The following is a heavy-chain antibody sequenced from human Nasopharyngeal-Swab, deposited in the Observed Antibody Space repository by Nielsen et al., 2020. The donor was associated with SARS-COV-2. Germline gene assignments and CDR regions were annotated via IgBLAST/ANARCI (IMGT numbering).Heavy chain of an antibody. V-gene: IGHV1-2*04. J-gene: IGHJ5*02. CDR2: INPNSGGT. Sequence: WVRQAPGQGLEWMGWINPNSGGTNYAQKFQGWVTMTRDTSISTAYMELSRLRSDDTAVYYCARGGPGYCSSTSCYGNWFDPWSQGTLVTVSS. D-gene: IGHD2-2*01. CDR3: ARGGPGYCSSTSCYGNWFDP.